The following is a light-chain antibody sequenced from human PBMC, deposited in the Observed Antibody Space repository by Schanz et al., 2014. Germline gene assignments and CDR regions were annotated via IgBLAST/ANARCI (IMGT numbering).Light chain of an antibody. CDR1: QSISSY. CDR2: GAS. CDR3: QQYGRAPKT. V-gene: IGKV3-15*01. Sequence: EIVMTQSPATLSVSPGERATLSCRASQSISSYLAWYQHRPGQAPRLLIYGASTRATGIPARFSGSGSGTDFTLTISRLEPEDFAVYHCQQYGRAPKTFGQGTNVEIK. J-gene: IGKJ1*01.